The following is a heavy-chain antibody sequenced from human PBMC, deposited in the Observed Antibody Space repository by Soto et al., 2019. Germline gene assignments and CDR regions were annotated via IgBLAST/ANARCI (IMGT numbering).Heavy chain of an antibody. D-gene: IGHD3-3*01. J-gene: IGHJ5*02. CDR3: AKAGRPYYDLWSENRFDP. Sequence: PGGSLRLSCAASGFSFTTYAMTWVRQGPGKGLEWVSSISGSGGATYYADSVEGRFTISRDDSKNTLFLQMDSLRAEDTALYYCAKAGRPYYDLWSENRFDPWGQGTLVT. CDR2: ISGSGGAT. CDR1: GFSFTTYA. V-gene: IGHV3-23*01.